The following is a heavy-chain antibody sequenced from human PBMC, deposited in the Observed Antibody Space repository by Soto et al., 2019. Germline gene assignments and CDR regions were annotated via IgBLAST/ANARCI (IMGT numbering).Heavy chain of an antibody. CDR2: ISTYNGDT. CDR1: GYTFITYG. CDR3: ARGPTDYYGKSGDYSLDY. Sequence: QVQLVQSGAEVKEPGASVKVSCKSSGYTFITYGMSWVRQAPGKGLDWMGWISTYNGDTKYADRLQGRVTMTTDTTAGTGYMELRSLRSDATDVSYCARGPTDYYGKSGDYSLDYWCQGTMVTVSS. J-gene: IGHJ4*02. V-gene: IGHV1-18*01. D-gene: IGHD3-22*01.